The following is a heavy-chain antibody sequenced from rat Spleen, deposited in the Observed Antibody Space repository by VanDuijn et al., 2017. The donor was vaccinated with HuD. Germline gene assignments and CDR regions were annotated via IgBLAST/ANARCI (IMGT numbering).Heavy chain of an antibody. Sequence: EVQLVESGGGLVQPGRSLKLSCVASGFRFNKYWMTWVRQAPGKGLEWISSISPDGTNTYYPDSVRGRFTISRDNAENTVYLQMSSLRSEDTATYYCAVAGYGYWGHGVMVTVSS. V-gene: IGHV5-58*01. D-gene: IGHD1-7*01. CDR1: GFRFNKYW. J-gene: IGHJ2*01. CDR2: ISPDGTNT. CDR3: AVAGYGY.